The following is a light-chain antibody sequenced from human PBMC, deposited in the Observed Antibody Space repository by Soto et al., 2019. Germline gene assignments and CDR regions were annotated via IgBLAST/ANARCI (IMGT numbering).Light chain of an antibody. CDR1: QRISTF. Sequence: DIQMTQSPSSLSAFVGDSVTITCHASQRISTFLNWYHQKPGKAPKLLIYSASYLQSGVPSNFSGSGSGTDFTLSIVTLQPEDFGTYVCQQSYRLPLTFGGGTKVEI. V-gene: IGKV1-39*01. J-gene: IGKJ4*01. CDR2: SAS. CDR3: QQSYRLPLT.